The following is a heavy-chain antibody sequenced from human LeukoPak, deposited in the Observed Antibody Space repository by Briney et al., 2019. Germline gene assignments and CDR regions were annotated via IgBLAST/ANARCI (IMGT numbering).Heavy chain of an antibody. CDR2: ISAYNGNT. D-gene: IGHD3-9*01. CDR1: GYTFTSYG. J-gene: IGHJ4*02. V-gene: IGHV1-18*01. CDR3: ARIDPFDFQFDY. Sequence: ASVKVSCKASGYTFTSYGISWVRQAPGQGLEWMGWISAYNGNTNYAQKLQGRVTMTADTSTSTAYMELRSLRSDDTAVYYCARIDPFDFQFDYWGQGTLVTVSS.